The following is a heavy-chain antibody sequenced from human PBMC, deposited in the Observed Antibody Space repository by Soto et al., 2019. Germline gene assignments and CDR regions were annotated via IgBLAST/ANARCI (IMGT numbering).Heavy chain of an antibody. Sequence: SVKVSCKASGGTFSSYAISWVRQAPGHGLEWMGGIIPIFGTAKYAQKFQDRVTMTADTSTRTAFMEVRSLTSDDTGVYFCAANGGNYFGLDVWGKGITVTVSS. CDR2: IIPIFGTA. CDR3: AANGGNYFGLDV. CDR1: GGTFSSYA. D-gene: IGHD2-8*01. V-gene: IGHV1-69*06. J-gene: IGHJ6*04.